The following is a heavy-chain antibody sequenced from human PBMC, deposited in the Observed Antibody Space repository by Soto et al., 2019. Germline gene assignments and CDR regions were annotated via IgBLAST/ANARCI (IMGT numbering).Heavy chain of an antibody. V-gene: IGHV4-30-4*01. CDR3: ASVPYDYVWGSLKYYFDY. CDR1: GGSISSGDYY. Sequence: SETLSLTCTVSGGSISSGDYYWSWIRQPPGKGLEWIGYIYYSGSTYYNPSLKSRVTISVDTSKNQFSLKLSSVTAADTAVYYCASVPYDYVWGSLKYYFDYWGQGTLVTVSS. J-gene: IGHJ4*02. D-gene: IGHD3-16*01. CDR2: IYYSGST.